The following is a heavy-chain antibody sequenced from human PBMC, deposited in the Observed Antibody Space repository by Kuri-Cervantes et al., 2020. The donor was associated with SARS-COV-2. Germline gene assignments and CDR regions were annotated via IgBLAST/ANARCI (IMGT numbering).Heavy chain of an antibody. Sequence: SVKVSCKASGGTFSSYAISWVRQAPGQGLEWMGGIIPIFGTANYAQKFRGRVTITADESTSTAYMELNSLGSDDTAVYYCARVSLGTVVGEENYYFDYWGHGTLVTVSS. V-gene: IGHV1-69*13. CDR1: GGTFSSYA. D-gene: IGHD1-26*01. CDR2: IIPIFGTA. J-gene: IGHJ4*01. CDR3: ARVSLGTVVGEENYYFDY.